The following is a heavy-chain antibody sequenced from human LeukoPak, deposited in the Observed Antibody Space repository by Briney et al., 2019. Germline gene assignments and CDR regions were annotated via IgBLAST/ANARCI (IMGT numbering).Heavy chain of an antibody. J-gene: IGHJ4*02. CDR3: AKGRGLAVAGPSDY. V-gene: IGHV3-23*01. CDR1: GFTFSSYA. D-gene: IGHD6-19*01. Sequence: PGGSLRLSCAASGFTFSSYAMSWVRQAPGKGLEWVSAISGSGGSTYYADSVKGRFTISRDNSKNTLYLQMNSLRAEDTAVYYCAKGRGLAVAGPSDYWGQGTLVAVSS. CDR2: ISGSGGST.